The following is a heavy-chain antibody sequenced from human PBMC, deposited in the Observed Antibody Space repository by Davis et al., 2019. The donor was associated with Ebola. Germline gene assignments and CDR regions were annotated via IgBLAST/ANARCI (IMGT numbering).Heavy chain of an antibody. Sequence: ASVKVSCKASGYTFTSYDIYWVRQATGQGLEWMGWMNPNSGNTGYAQKFQGRVTMTRNTSISTAYMELSSLRSEDTAVYYCATARIAAAAYNWFDPWGQGTLVTVSS. V-gene: IGHV1-8*01. CDR1: GYTFTSYD. J-gene: IGHJ5*02. CDR3: ATARIAAAAYNWFDP. CDR2: MNPNSGNT. D-gene: IGHD6-13*01.